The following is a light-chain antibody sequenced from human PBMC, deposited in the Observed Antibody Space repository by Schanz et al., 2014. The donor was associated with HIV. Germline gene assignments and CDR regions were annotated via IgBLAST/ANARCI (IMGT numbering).Light chain of an antibody. CDR3: SSYTSSSTL. Sequence: QSALTQPASVSGSPGQSITISCTGDSSDVGGYDYVSWYQQHPGKAPKLMIYDVSSRPSGVSNRFSGSKSGNTASLTISGLQAEDEADYYCSSYTSSSTLFGTGTKLTVL. J-gene: IGLJ1*01. CDR2: DVS. V-gene: IGLV2-14*03. CDR1: SSDVGGYDY.